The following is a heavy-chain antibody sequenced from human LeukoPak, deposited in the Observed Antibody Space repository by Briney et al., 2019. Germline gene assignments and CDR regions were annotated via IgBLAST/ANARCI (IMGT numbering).Heavy chain of an antibody. CDR3: AKGNWRYFDY. J-gene: IGHJ4*02. Sequence: GGSLRLSCAASGFTFSHYSMNWVRQAPGKGLEWVSAISGSGGSTYYADSVKGRFTISRDNSKNTLYLQMNSLGADDTAVYYCAKGNWRYFDYWGQGTLVTVSS. D-gene: IGHD1-1*01. CDR2: ISGSGGST. CDR1: GFTFSHYS. V-gene: IGHV3-23*01.